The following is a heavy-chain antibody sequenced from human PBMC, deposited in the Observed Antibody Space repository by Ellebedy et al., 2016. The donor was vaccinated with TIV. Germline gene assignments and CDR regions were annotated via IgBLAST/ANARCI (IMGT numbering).Heavy chain of an antibody. D-gene: IGHD3-10*01. V-gene: IGHV5-10-1*01. CDR3: ARLDVGSSYAFDI. CDR2: IDPSDSYT. J-gene: IGHJ3*02. CDR1: GYSFTSYW. Sequence: ASVKVSCKGSGYSFTSYWISWVRQMPGKGLEWMGRIDPSDSYTNYSPSFQGHVTISADKSISTAYLQWSSLKASDTAMYYCARLDVGSSYAFDIWGQGTMVTVSS.